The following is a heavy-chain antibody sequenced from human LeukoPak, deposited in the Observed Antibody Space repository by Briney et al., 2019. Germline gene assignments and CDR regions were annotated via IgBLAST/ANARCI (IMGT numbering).Heavy chain of an antibody. CDR3: ARSRTEYFQH. Sequence: SQTLSLTCTVSGGSISSGDYYWSWIRQPPGKGLEWIGYIYYSGSTYYNPSLKSRVTISVDTSKNQVSLKLNSVTAADTALYYCARSRTEYFQHWGQGTLVTVSS. CDR2: IYYSGST. V-gene: IGHV4-31*03. CDR1: GGSISSGDYY. J-gene: IGHJ1*01.